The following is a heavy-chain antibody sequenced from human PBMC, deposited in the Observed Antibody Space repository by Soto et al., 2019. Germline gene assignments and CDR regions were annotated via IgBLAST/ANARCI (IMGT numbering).Heavy chain of an antibody. D-gene: IGHD2-15*01. CDR3: ARHTPAISISDH. Sequence: SETLSLTCAASGGYISSSRPYWGWIRQPPGKGLEWIGSIYYSGSTYYNPSLKSRVTISVDTSKNQFSLKLSSVTAADTAVYYCARHTPAISISDHWGQGTLVTVS. CDR1: GGYISSSRPY. CDR2: IYYSGST. J-gene: IGHJ4*02. V-gene: IGHV4-39*01.